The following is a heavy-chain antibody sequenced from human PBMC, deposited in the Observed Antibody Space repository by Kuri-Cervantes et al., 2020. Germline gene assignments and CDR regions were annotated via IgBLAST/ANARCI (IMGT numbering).Heavy chain of an antibody. J-gene: IGHJ3*02. Sequence: GESLKISCAASGFTFSGYSMSWVRQAPGKGLEWVAFIRYDGSNDYYADSVKGRFTISRDSSDNTLYLHMNSLRAEDTAVYYCARLAAAEPFDIWGQGTRVTVSS. CDR3: ARLAAAEPFDI. CDR2: IRYDGSND. D-gene: IGHD6-25*01. V-gene: IGHV3-30*02. CDR1: GFTFSGYS.